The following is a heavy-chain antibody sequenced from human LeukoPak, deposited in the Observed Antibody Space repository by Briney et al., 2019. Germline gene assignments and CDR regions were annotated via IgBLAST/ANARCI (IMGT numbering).Heavy chain of an antibody. CDR3: ARGNYYGMDV. CDR2: INSDGSIT. J-gene: IGHJ6*02. D-gene: IGHD3-10*01. Sequence: PGESLRLSCAASEFTLSYYWMHWVRQAPGKGLVWISRINSDGSITSYADSVKGRFAIFRDNAKNTLYLQMNSLRAEDTAVYYCARGNYYGMDVWGQGTTVTVSS. V-gene: IGHV3-74*01. CDR1: EFTLSYYW.